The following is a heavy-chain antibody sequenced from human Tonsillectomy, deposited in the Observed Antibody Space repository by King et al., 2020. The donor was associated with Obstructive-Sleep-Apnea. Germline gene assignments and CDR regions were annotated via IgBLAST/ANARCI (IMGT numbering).Heavy chain of an antibody. CDR1: GGSISSYY. V-gene: IGHV4-59*01. CDR3: ARDLRYNWFDP. J-gene: IGHJ5*02. Sequence: VQLQESGPGLVKPSETLSLTCTVSGGSISSYYWSWLRQPPGKGLEWIGYIYYSGSTNYNPSLKSRVTISVDTSKNQFSLKLSSVTAADTAVYYCARDLRYNWFDPWGQGTLVTVSS. CDR2: IYYSGST.